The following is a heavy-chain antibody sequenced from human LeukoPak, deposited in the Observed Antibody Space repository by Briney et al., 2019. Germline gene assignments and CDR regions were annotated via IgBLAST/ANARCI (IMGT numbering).Heavy chain of an antibody. Sequence: GGSLRLSCAASGFTFSSYGMHWVRQAPGKGLEWVAVIWYDGSNKYYADSVKGRFTISRDNSKNTLYLQMNSLRAEDTAVYYCARSGPNSSGWYFDYWGQGTLVTVSS. CDR3: ARSGPNSSGWYFDY. CDR1: GFTFSSYG. J-gene: IGHJ4*02. V-gene: IGHV3-33*01. D-gene: IGHD6-19*01. CDR2: IWYDGSNK.